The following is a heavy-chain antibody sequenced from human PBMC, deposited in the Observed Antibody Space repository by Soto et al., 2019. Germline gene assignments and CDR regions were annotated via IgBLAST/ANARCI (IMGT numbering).Heavy chain of an antibody. CDR2: IKQDGREK. CDR1: GFTFSSYW. D-gene: IGHD6-13*01. Sequence: GSLRLSFASSGFTFSSYWMSWVRQAPGKGLEWVANIKQDGREKYYVDSVKGRFNISRDNAKNSLYLQMNSLRAEDTAVYYCARDLAAAGCLWGQGTLGTVAS. CDR3: ARDLAAAGCL. V-gene: IGHV3-7*01. J-gene: IGHJ4*02.